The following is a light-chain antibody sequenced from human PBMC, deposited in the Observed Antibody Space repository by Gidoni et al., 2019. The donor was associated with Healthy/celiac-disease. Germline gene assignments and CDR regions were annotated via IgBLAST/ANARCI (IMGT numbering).Light chain of an antibody. J-gene: IGKJ5*01. CDR2: DAS. V-gene: IGKV1-33*01. Sequence: DIQMTPSPSSLSASVGDRVTITCQASQDISNYLNWYQQKTGKSPKLLIYDASKWETGVPSRFSGSGSGTEFTFTISSLQPEDIATYYCQQDDNLPSTFGQGTRLEIK. CDR1: QDISNY. CDR3: QQDDNLPST.